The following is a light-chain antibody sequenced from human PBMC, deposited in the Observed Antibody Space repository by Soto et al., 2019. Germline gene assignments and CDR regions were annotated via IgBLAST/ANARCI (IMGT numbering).Light chain of an antibody. J-gene: IGKJ1*01. CDR1: QSISSW. CDR3: KPHNSYST. Sequence: DIQMTQSPSTLSASVGDRVTITCLASQSISSWLAWYQQKPGKAPKLQINDASSMKNEVPPRFTGSGSWTEFTLIYSSLHTDTFRISTLKPHNSYSTFG. CDR2: DAS. V-gene: IGKV1-5*01.